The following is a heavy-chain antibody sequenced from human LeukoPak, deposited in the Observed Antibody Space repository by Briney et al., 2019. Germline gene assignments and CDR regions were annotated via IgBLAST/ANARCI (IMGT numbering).Heavy chain of an antibody. J-gene: IGHJ3*02. D-gene: IGHD6-19*01. CDR3: ARDAVDDAFDI. V-gene: IGHV3-23*01. CDR2: ISGSGGGGSI. Sequence: GGSLRLSCAASGFTFSNYAMTWVRQAPGKGLEWVSTISGSGGGGSIYYADSVKGRFTISRDNAKNSLYLQMNSLRAEDTAVYYCARDAVDDAFDIWGQGTMVTVSS. CDR1: GFTFSNYA.